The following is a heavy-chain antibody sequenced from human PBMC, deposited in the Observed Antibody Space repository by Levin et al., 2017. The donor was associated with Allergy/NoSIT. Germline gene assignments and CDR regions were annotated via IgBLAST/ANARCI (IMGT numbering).Heavy chain of an antibody. CDR2: ISYDGSNK. CDR1: GFTFSSYA. D-gene: IGHD3-22*01. J-gene: IGHJ4*02. CDR3: AGGYYYDSSGYSPFDY. V-gene: IGHV3-30*04. Sequence: GGSLRLSCAASGFTFSSYAMHWVRQAPGKGLEWVAVISYDGSNKYYADSVKGRFTISRDNSKNTLYLQMNSLRAEDTAVYYCAGGYYYDSSGYSPFDYWGQGTLVTVSS.